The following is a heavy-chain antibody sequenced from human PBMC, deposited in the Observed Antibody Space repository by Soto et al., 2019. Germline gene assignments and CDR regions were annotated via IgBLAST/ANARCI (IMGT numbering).Heavy chain of an antibody. J-gene: IGHJ4*02. CDR3: ASRYSSSFDY. D-gene: IGHD6-13*01. V-gene: IGHV3-9*01. Sequence: EVQLVESGGGVVQPGRSLRLSCAASGFTFDDYAMHWVRQAPGKGLEWVSGISWNSGSIGYADYVKGRFTISRDNAKNSLYLQMNSLRAEDTALYYCASRYSSSFDYWGQGTLVPVSS. CDR2: ISWNSGSI. CDR1: GFTFDDYA.